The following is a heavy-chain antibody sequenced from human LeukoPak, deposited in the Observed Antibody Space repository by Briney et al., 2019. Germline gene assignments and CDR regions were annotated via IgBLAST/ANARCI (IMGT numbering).Heavy chain of an antibody. V-gene: IGHV4-31*03. CDR2: IYYSGST. Sequence: SQTLSLTCTVSGGSISSGGYYWSWIRQHPGKGLEWMGYIYYSGSTYYNPSLKSRVTISVDTSKNQFSLKLSSVTAADTAVYYCAREPLYCSGGSCYRPYYFDYWGQGTLVTVSS. J-gene: IGHJ4*02. D-gene: IGHD2-15*01. CDR1: GGSISSGGYY. CDR3: AREPLYCSGGSCYRPYYFDY.